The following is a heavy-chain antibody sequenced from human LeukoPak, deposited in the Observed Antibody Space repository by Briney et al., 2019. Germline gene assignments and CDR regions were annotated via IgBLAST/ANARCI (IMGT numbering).Heavy chain of an antibody. V-gene: IGHV3-53*01. CDR2: IYSGSST. J-gene: IGHJ4*02. D-gene: IGHD3-22*01. CDR3: ARDRFDSSGEIP. Sequence: GGSLRLSCAASGFTVSSNYMSWVRQAPGKGLEWVSVIYSGSSTYYADSVKGRFTISRDNSKNTLYLQMNSLRAEDTAVYYCARDRFDSSGEIPWGQGTLVTVSS. CDR1: GFTVSSNY.